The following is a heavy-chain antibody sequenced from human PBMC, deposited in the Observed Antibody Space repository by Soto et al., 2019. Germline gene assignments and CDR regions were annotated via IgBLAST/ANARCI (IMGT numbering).Heavy chain of an antibody. V-gene: IGHV3-30-3*01. Sequence: GGSLRLSCAASGFTFSSYAMHWVRQATGKGLEWVAVISYDGSNKYYADSVKGRFTISRDNSKNTLYLQMNSLRAEDTAVYYCARARSYYDSSGPDYWGQGTQVTVS. D-gene: IGHD3-22*01. CDR3: ARARSYYDSSGPDY. CDR2: ISYDGSNK. CDR1: GFTFSSYA. J-gene: IGHJ4*02.